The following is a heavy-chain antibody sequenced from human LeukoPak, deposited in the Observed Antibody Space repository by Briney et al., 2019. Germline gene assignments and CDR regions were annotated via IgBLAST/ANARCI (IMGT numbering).Heavy chain of an antibody. V-gene: IGHV4-31*03. CDR1: GGSISSGGYY. Sequence: SETLSLTCTVSGGSISSGGYYWSWIRQHPGKGLEWIGYIYYSGSTYYNPSLKSRVTISVDTSKNQFSLKLSSVTAADTAVYYCARSFVAGDFDYWGQGTLVTVSS. CDR2: IYYSGST. D-gene: IGHD6-19*01. CDR3: ARSFVAGDFDY. J-gene: IGHJ4*02.